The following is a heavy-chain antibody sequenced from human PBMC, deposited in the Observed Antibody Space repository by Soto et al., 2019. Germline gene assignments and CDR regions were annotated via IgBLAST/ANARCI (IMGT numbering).Heavy chain of an antibody. CDR3: ATLGVYDFWSGYLDY. CDR2: FDPEDGET. Sequence: ASVKVSCKVSGYTLTELSMHWVRQAPGKGLEWMGGFDPEDGETIYAQKFQGRVTMTEDTSTDTAYMELSSLRSEDTAVYYCATLGVYDFWSGYLDYWGQGTLVTVSS. J-gene: IGHJ4*02. D-gene: IGHD3-3*01. V-gene: IGHV1-24*01. CDR1: GYTLTELS.